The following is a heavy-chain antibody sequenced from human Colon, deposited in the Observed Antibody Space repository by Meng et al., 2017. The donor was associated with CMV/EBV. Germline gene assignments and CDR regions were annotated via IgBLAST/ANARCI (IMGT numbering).Heavy chain of an antibody. CDR1: GYTFTTYG. CDR3: ARDVAMRTRVTPAAMY. CDR2: IRTNI. V-gene: IGHV1-18*01. J-gene: IGHJ4*02. Sequence: ASVKVSCKTSGYTFTTYGISWVRQAPGQGLEWMGWIRTNINYGQKFQGRVTLTTDTSVSTAYMELRNLTSDDTAVYYCARDVAMRTRVTPAAMYWGQRTLVTVSS. D-gene: IGHD2-2*01.